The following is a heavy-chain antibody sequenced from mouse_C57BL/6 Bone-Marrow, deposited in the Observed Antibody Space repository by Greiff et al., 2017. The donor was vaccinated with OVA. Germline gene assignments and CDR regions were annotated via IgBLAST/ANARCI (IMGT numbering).Heavy chain of an antibody. CDR2: IYPRSGNT. CDR1: GYTFTSYG. Sequence: QVQLQQSGAELARPGASVKLSCKASGYTFTSYGISWVKQSPGQGLEWIGEIYPRSGNTYYNEKFKGKATLTADKSSSTAYMELRSLTYEDAVDYFCERELRFPLDYWGQGTTLTVSS. CDR3: ERELRFPLDY. V-gene: IGHV1-81*01. D-gene: IGHD3-2*02. J-gene: IGHJ2*01.